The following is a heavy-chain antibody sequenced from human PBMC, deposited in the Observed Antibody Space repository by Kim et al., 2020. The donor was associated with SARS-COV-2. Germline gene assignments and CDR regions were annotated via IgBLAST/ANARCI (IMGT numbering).Heavy chain of an antibody. J-gene: IGHJ4*02. V-gene: IGHV4-59*12. D-gene: IGHD3-10*01. CDR2: IYYSGST. Sequence: SETLSLTCTVSGGSISSYYWSWIRQPPGKGLEWIGYIYYSGSTNYNPSLKSRVTISVDTSKNQFSLKLSSVTAADTAVYYCAREKGSGSLDYWGQGTLVTVSS. CDR3: AREKGSGSLDY. CDR1: GGSISSYY.